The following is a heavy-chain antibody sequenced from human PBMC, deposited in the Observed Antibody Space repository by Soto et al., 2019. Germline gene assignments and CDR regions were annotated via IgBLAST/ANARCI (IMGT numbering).Heavy chain of an antibody. Sequence: EVHLVESGGTLVQPGGSLRLSCAASGFSFNTYWMHWVRQAPGKGLVWVSRINSDGTKTTYVDSVKGRFTISRDNAKNTVYLQMNSLRAEDTAVYYCATVATNSYDWFDPWGQGTLVTVSS. CDR3: ATVATNSYDWFDP. CDR2: INSDGTKT. CDR1: GFSFNTYW. V-gene: IGHV3-74*01. D-gene: IGHD5-12*01. J-gene: IGHJ5*02.